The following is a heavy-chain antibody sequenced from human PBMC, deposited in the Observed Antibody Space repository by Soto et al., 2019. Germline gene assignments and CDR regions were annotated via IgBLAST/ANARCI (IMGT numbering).Heavy chain of an antibody. J-gene: IGHJ4*02. CDR2: IYYSGSA. CDR3: AKGGRQWLVTSDFNY. D-gene: IGHD6-19*01. V-gene: IGHV4-39*01. Sequence: KTLSLTCSVSGGSISSVSYYWGWIRQPPGKGLEWIGSIYYSGSAYYSPSLKSRVTMSVDTSKNQLSLELRSVTAADTAVYYCAKGGRQWLVTSDFNYWGQGALVTGS. CDR1: GGSISSVSYY.